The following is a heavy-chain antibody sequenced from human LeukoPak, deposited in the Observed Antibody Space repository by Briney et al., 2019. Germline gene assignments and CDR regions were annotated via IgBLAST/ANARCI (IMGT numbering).Heavy chain of an antibody. CDR2: ISGGGGST. CDR1: GFAFSDYW. Sequence: GGSLRLSCAASGFAFSDYWMHWVRQAPGKGLVWVSTISGGGGSTYYADSVKGRFTISRDNSKNTLYLQVNSLRAEDTAVYYCAKGGKWDVTPFDYWGQGTLVTVSS. V-gene: IGHV3-23*01. CDR3: AKGGKWDVTPFDY. J-gene: IGHJ4*02. D-gene: IGHD1-26*01.